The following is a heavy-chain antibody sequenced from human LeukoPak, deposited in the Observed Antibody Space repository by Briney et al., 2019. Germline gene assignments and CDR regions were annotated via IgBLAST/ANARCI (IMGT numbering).Heavy chain of an antibody. CDR2: ISGSGGST. CDR1: GFTFSSYA. CDR3: AKLIAVAGTGFDY. Sequence: GGSLRLSCAASGFTFSSYAMSWVRQAPGKGLEWVSAISGSGGSTYYADSVKGRFTISRDNSKNTLYLQMNGLRAEDTAVYYCAKLIAVAGTGFDYWGQGTLVTVSS. V-gene: IGHV3-23*01. D-gene: IGHD6-19*01. J-gene: IGHJ4*02.